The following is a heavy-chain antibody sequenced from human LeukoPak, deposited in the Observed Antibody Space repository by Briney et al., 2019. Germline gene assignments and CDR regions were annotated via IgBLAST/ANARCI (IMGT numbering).Heavy chain of an antibody. CDR2: INAANGST. Sequence: APVNVSCTASGYSFTDYAMHWVRQAPGQRLEWMGWINAANGSTKYSQKFQGRVTITRDTSASRAYMELSSLRSEDTAVYYCAGTYYYDSSGYYPAFDYWGQGTLVTVSS. CDR3: AGTYYYDSSGYYPAFDY. J-gene: IGHJ4*02. V-gene: IGHV1-3*01. D-gene: IGHD3-22*01. CDR1: GYSFTDYA.